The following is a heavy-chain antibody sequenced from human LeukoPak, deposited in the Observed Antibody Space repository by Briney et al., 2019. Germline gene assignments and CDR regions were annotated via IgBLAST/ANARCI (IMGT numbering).Heavy chain of an antibody. D-gene: IGHD3-3*01. CDR3: AREDTIFGVVIGFDY. J-gene: IGHJ4*02. CDR2: IIPISGTA. CDR1: GGTFSSYA. V-gene: IGHV1-69*05. Sequence: ASVKVSCKASGGTFSSYAISWVRQAPGQGLEWMGRIIPISGTANYAQKFQGRVTITTDESTSTAYMELSSLRSEDTAVYYCAREDTIFGVVIGFDYWGQGTLVTVSS.